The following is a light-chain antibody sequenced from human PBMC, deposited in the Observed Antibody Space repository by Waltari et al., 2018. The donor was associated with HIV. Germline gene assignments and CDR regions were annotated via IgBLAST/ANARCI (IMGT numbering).Light chain of an antibody. V-gene: IGLV1-51*01. J-gene: IGLJ2*01. Sequence: QSVLTQPPSVSAAPGQTVPIPFSGGTPKIGSNHVPWYQHLPGAAPKLLIYQSNQRPSIIPDRFAGSKSGTSATLSITGLQTADDADYYCGTWDGSLSGVVFGGGTKVTVL. CDR3: GTWDGSLSGVV. CDR2: QSN. CDR1: TPKIGSNH.